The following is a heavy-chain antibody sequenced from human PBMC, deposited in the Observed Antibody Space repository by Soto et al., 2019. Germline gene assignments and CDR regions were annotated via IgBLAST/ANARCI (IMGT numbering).Heavy chain of an antibody. CDR3: TRDEHDCSRYYYHYYVVDV. CDR1: GFNFGSYW. D-gene: IGHD3-22*01. J-gene: IGHJ6*02. Sequence: GGSLRLSCAASGFNFGSYWMRWARQAPGKGLEWVSSISSSSSYIYYADSVKGRFTISRDNAKNSLYLQMNSLRAEDTAVYYYTRDEHDCSRYYYHYYVVDVWGQGTTVTVS. V-gene: IGHV3-21*01. CDR2: ISSSSSYI.